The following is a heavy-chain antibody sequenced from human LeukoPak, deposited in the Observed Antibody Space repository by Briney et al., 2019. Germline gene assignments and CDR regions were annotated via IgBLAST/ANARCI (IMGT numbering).Heavy chain of an antibody. CDR1: GFTFSSYS. CDR2: ISSSSYI. Sequence: PGGSLRLSCAASGFTFSSYSMNWVRQAPGKGLEWVSSISSSSYIYYAGSVKGRFTISRDNAKNSLYLQMNSLRAEDTAVYYCARSMTTVTQGAFDIWGQGTMVTVSS. J-gene: IGHJ3*02. CDR3: ARSMTTVTQGAFDI. D-gene: IGHD4-17*01. V-gene: IGHV3-21*01.